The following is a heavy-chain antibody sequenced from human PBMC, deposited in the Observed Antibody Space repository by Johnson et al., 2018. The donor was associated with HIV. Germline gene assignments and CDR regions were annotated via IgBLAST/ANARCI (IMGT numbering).Heavy chain of an antibody. J-gene: IGHJ3*02. D-gene: IGHD3-16*01. V-gene: IGHV3-23*04. CDR2: LGGSGSDK. CDR3: ARDGGHPVDAFDI. CDR1: GFTFSNYA. Sequence: VKLVESGGGVVQRGGSLRLSCTASGFTFSNYAMSWVRQAPGKGLEWVSALGGSGSDKYYADSVKGRFTISRDNSKNTLYLQMNSLRAEDTAVYYCARDGGHPVDAFDIWGQGTMVTVSS.